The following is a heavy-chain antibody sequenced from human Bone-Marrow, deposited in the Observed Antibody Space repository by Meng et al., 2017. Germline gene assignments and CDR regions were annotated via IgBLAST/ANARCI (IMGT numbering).Heavy chain of an antibody. CDR2: IYYSGST. V-gene: IGHV4-39*07. CDR1: GGSISSSSYY. J-gene: IGHJ1*01. D-gene: IGHD6-13*01. CDR3: TRLSIGSWDDGYFQH. Sequence: SETLSLTCTVPGGSISSSSYYWGWIRQPPGKGLEWIGSIYYSGSTYYNPSLKSRVTISVDTSKNQFSLKLSSVTAADTAVYYCTRLSIGSWDDGYFQHWGQGTLVTVSS.